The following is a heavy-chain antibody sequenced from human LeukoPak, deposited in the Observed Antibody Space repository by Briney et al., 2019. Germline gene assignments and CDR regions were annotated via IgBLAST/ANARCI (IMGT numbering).Heavy chain of an antibody. D-gene: IGHD3-3*01. CDR1: GFTFSDYY. J-gene: IGHJ6*02. Sequence: KPGGSLRLSCAASGFTFSDYYMSWIRQAPGKGLEWVSYISSSGSTIYYADSVKGRFTISRDNAKNSLYLQMNSLRAEDTAVYYCARDYEGKWVDFWSGYPYPAWYYYGMDVWGQGTTVTVSS. CDR3: ARDYEGKWVDFWSGYPYPAWYYYGMDV. V-gene: IGHV3-11*04. CDR2: ISSSGSTI.